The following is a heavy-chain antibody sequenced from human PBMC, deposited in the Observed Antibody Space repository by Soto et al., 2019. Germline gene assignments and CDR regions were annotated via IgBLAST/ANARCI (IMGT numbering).Heavy chain of an antibody. J-gene: IGHJ6*02. CDR2: MNPNSGNT. V-gene: IGHV1-8*01. CDR3: ARWPDGYYYYGMDV. CDR1: GYTFSSYD. Sequence: QVQLVQSGAEVKKPGASVKVSCKASGYTFSSYDINWVRQATGQGLEWMGWMNPNSGNTGYAQKFQGRVTMTRNTSISTAYMELSSLRSEDTAVYYCARWPDGYYYYGMDVWGQGTTVTVSS.